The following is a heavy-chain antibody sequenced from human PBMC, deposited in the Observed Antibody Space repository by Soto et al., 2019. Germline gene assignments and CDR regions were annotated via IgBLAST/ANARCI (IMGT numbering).Heavy chain of an antibody. J-gene: IGHJ4*02. V-gene: IGHV5-51*01. CDR2: IYPGDSDT. Sequence: PGECLKISCKGSGYSFTSYWIGWVRQMPGKGLEWMGIIYPGDSDTRYSPSFQGQVTISADESISTAYLQWSSLKASDTAMYYCARAGTSRQYYFDYWGQGTLVTVSS. CDR1: GYSFTSYW. D-gene: IGHD1-7*01. CDR3: ARAGTSRQYYFDY.